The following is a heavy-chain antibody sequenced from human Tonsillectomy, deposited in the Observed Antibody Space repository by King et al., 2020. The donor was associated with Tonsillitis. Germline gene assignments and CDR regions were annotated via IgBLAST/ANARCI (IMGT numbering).Heavy chain of an antibody. CDR3: ARQGRRYGTYDSSGYYYAPFGY. J-gene: IGHJ4*02. CDR2: IYYSGST. Sequence: QLQESGPGLVKPSETLSLTCTVSGGSISSSSYYWGWIRQPPGKGLEWIGSIYYSGSTYYNPSLKSRVTISVDPSKHQFSLKLSSVTAADTAVYYCARQGRRYGTYDSSGYYYAPFGYWGQGTLVTVSS. D-gene: IGHD3-22*01. CDR1: GGSISSSSYY. V-gene: IGHV4-39*01.